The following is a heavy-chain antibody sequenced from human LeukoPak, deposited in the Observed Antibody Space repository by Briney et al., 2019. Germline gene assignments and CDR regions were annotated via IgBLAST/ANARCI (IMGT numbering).Heavy chain of an antibody. CDR1: GFTFSSYS. Sequence: GGSLRLSCAASGFTFSSYSMNWVRQAPGKGLEWVSSISSSSSYIYYADSVKGRFTISRDNAKNSLYLQMNSLRAEDTAVYYCARSYSLYDFWSGYSRGYFDYWGQGTLVTVSS. CDR2: ISSSSSYI. CDR3: ARSYSLYDFWSGYSRGYFDY. D-gene: IGHD3-3*01. V-gene: IGHV3-21*01. J-gene: IGHJ4*02.